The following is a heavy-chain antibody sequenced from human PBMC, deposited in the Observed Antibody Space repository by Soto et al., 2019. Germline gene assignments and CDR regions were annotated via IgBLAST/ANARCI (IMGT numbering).Heavy chain of an antibody. Sequence: QVQLVQSGPEVKKPGASVTVSCKTSGYTFTDHGIDWVRQAPGQGLEWVGWVSSYNGNTNYAYNLKDRVIMTTDASTSTAYMALRGLRSDDTAVYYCAREVEGSYSPADFWGQGTPVPVSS. CDR2: VSSYNGNT. J-gene: IGHJ4*02. D-gene: IGHD3-10*01. CDR3: AREVEGSYSPADF. V-gene: IGHV1-18*01. CDR1: GYTFTDHG.